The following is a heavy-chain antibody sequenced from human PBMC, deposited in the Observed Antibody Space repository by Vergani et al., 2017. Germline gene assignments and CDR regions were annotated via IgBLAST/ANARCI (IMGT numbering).Heavy chain of an antibody. CDR3: ARHLRQQTNDY. CDR1: GYSISSGYY. Sequence: QVQLQESGPGLVKPSETLSLTCAFSGYSISSGYYWGWIRQPPGKGLEWIGSIYHSGSTYYNPSLKSRVTISVDTSKNQFSLKLSSVTAADTAVYYCARHLRQQTNDYWGQGTLVTVSS. D-gene: IGHD6-13*01. J-gene: IGHJ4*02. V-gene: IGHV4-38-2*01. CDR2: IYHSGST.